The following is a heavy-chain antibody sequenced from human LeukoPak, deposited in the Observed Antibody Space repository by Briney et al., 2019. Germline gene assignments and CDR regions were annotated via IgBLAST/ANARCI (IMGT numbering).Heavy chain of an antibody. Sequence: GRSLRLSCAASGFTFSSYGMHWVRQAPGKGLEWVAVISYDGSNKYYADSVKGRFTISRDNSKNTLYLQMNSLRAEDTAVYYCAKDAHPPYYYGSDGIDVWGQGTTVTVSS. CDR1: GFTFSSYG. D-gene: IGHD3-10*01. CDR2: ISYDGSNK. CDR3: AKDAHPPYYYGSDGIDV. V-gene: IGHV3-30*18. J-gene: IGHJ6*02.